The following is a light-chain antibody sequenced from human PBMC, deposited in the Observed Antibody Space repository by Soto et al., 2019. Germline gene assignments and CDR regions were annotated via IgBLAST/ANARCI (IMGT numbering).Light chain of an antibody. CDR3: QQYNSYSRT. J-gene: IGKJ1*01. Sequence: DIQMTQSPSTLSASVGDRVTITCRASQSISIWLAWYQQKPGKAPKILIYKASSLESGVPSRFGGSGSGTEFTLTISSLQPDDFATYYCQQYNSYSRTFGQGTKVDIK. CDR2: KAS. V-gene: IGKV1-5*03. CDR1: QSISIW.